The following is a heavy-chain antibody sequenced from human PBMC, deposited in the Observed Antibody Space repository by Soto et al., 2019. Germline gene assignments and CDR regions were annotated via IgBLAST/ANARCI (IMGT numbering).Heavy chain of an antibody. CDR1: GGSISSGGYY. J-gene: IGHJ4*02. V-gene: IGHV4-31*03. CDR2: IYYSGST. D-gene: IGHD3-10*01. CDR3: ARDYYGSGRAFDY. Sequence: QVQLQESGPGLVKPSQTLSLTCTVSGGSISSGGYYWSWIRQHPGKGLEWIGYIYYSGSTYYNPSLKIRVTISVDTSKNQFSLKLSSVTAADTAVYYCARDYYGSGRAFDYWGQGTLVTVSS.